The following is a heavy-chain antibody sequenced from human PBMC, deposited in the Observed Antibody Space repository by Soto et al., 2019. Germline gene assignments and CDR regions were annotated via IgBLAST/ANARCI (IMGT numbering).Heavy chain of an antibody. CDR2: ISFDGTKK. D-gene: IGHD4-17*01. CDR1: GFTFNIYA. CDR3: AREDDYGYRYINYGLDV. Sequence: LRLSCAASGFTFNIYALHWVRQAPGKGLEWVAVISFDGTKKYYSDSVKGRFTISRDNLKNTLYLQMNNLRVEDAALYFCAREDDYGYRYINYGLDVWGQGTTVTVSS. V-gene: IGHV3-30-3*01. J-gene: IGHJ6*02.